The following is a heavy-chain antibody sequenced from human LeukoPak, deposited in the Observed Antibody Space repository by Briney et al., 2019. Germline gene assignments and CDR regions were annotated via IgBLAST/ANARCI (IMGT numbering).Heavy chain of an antibody. J-gene: IGHJ4*02. CDR2: INSDGSTI. D-gene: IGHD1-7*01. V-gene: IGHV3-74*01. Sequence: PGGSPRLSCAGSGFIFSSTWMHWVRQAPEEGLVWVSRINSDGSTINYADSVKGRLTISRDNAKNTLYLQMNSLRVEDTALYFCATAGNYRFDYWGQGTLVTVSS. CDR3: ATAGNYRFDY. CDR1: GFIFSSTW.